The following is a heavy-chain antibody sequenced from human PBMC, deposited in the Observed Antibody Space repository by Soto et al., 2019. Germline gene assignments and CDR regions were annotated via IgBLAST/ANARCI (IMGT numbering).Heavy chain of an antibody. CDR2: IYYSGST. V-gene: IGHV4-59*08. CDR3: ARLGYCSSTSCRHLDY. J-gene: IGHJ4*02. Sequence: SETLSLTCTVSGGSISSYYWSWIRQPPGKGLEWIGYIYYSGSTNYNPSLKSRVTISVDTSKNQFSLKLSSVTAADTALYYCARLGYCSSTSCRHLDYWGQGTLGTVSS. CDR1: GGSISSYY. D-gene: IGHD2-2*01.